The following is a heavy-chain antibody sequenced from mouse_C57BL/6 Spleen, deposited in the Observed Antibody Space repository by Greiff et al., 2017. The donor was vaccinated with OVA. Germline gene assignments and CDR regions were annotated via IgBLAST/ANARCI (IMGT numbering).Heavy chain of an antibody. CDR1: GFSLTSYG. CDR2: IWSGGST. V-gene: IGHV2-2*01. CDR3: ARNGGYGSRAFYAMDY. J-gene: IGHJ4*01. D-gene: IGHD1-1*01. Sequence: QVQLQQSGPGLVQPSQCLSITCTVSGFSLTSYGVHWVRQSPGKGLEWLGVIWSGGSTDYNAAFISRLSISKDNSKSQVFIKMNSLQADDTAIYYCARNGGYGSRAFYAMDYWGQGTSVTVSS.